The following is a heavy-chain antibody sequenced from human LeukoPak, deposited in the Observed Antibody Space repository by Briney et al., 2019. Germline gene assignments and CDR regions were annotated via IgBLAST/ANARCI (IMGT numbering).Heavy chain of an antibody. CDR1: GYSFTSYW. CDR3: ARQVISRSSSPHFDY. V-gene: IGHV5-51*01. Sequence: GESLKISCKGSGYSFTSYWIGWVRQMPGKGLEWMGIIYPGDSDTRYSPSFQGQVTISADKSIGTAYLQWSSLKASDTAMYYCARQVISRSSSPHFDYWGQGTLVTVSS. D-gene: IGHD6-13*01. J-gene: IGHJ4*02. CDR2: IYPGDSDT.